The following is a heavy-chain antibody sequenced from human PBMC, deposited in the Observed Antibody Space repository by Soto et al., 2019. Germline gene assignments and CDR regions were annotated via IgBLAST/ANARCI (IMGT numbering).Heavy chain of an antibody. CDR2: ISYDGSNK. D-gene: IGHD6-6*01. CDR1: GFTFSSYG. V-gene: IGHV3-30*18. J-gene: IGHJ4*02. Sequence: GGSLRLSCAASGFTFSSYGMHWVRQAPGKGLEWVAVISYDGSNKYYADSVKGRFTISRDNSKNTLYLQMNSLRAEDTAVYYCAKPTVEYSSSSAPDYWGQGTLVTVSS. CDR3: AKPTVEYSSSSAPDY.